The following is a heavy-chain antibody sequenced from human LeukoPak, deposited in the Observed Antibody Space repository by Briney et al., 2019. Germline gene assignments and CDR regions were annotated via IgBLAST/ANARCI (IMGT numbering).Heavy chain of an antibody. D-gene: IGHD6-19*01. V-gene: IGHV4-34*01. J-gene: IGHJ4*02. CDR2: INHSGST. Sequence: SETLSLTCAVYGGSFSGYYWSWIRQPPGKGLEWIGEINHSGSTNYNPSLKSRVTISVDTPKNQFSLKLSSVTAADTAVYYCAREAGGVAGTDYWGQGTLVTVSS. CDR3: AREAGGVAGTDY. CDR1: GGSFSGYY.